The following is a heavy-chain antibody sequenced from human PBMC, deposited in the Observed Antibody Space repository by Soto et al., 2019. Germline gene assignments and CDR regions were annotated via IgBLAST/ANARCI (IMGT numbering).Heavy chain of an antibody. J-gene: IGHJ4*02. CDR2: IYPGNSDT. CDR1: GYSFTNYW. CDR3: TRNAGVDTSGYYSH. Sequence: GESLKISCKGSGYSFTNYWIGWVRQMPGKGLEWMGIIYPGNSDTRYSPSFQGQVTISADKSLSTAHLQWSSLKASDTAMYYCTRNAGVDTSGYYSHWGQGTPVTVSS. V-gene: IGHV5-51*01. D-gene: IGHD3-22*01.